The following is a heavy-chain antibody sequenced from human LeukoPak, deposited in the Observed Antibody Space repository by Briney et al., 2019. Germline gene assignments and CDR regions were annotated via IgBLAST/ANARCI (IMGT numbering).Heavy chain of an antibody. CDR2: IRYDGSNK. CDR1: GFTFSSYG. V-gene: IGHV3-30*02. J-gene: IGHJ4*02. CDR3: AKERDTAMVTIDY. Sequence: TGGSLRLSCAASGFTFSSYGMHWVRQAPGKGLEWVAFIRYDGSNKYYADSVKGRLTISRDNSKNTLYLQMNSLRAEDTAVYYCAKERDTAMVTIDYWGQGTLVTVSS. D-gene: IGHD5-18*01.